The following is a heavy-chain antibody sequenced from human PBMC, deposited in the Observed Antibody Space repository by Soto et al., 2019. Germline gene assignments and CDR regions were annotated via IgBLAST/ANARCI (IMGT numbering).Heavy chain of an antibody. D-gene: IGHD1-26*01. CDR2: ISGSGRTI. CDR1: GLDFSSEV. CDR3: AKVGPSYYYGMDV. V-gene: IGHV3-23*01. Sequence: GGSLRLSCAASGLDFSSEVMCWVRQAPGKGLEWVSSISGSGRTIYHADSMRGWFAISRDNSKNSLYLQLNNLRVDDTAVYYCAKVGPSYYYGMDVWGQGTTVTVSS. J-gene: IGHJ6*02.